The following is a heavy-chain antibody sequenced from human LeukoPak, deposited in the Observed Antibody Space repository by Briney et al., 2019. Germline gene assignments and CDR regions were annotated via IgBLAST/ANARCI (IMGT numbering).Heavy chain of an antibody. CDR3: AKEWYSSGWRYYYYYGMDV. CDR1: GFTFSSYG. CDR2: ISYDGSNK. D-gene: IGHD6-19*01. J-gene: IGHJ6*02. V-gene: IGHV3-30*18. Sequence: GGSLRLSCAASGFTFSSYGMHWVRQAPGKGLEWVAVISYDGSNKYNADSVKGRFTISRDNSKNTLYLQMNSLRAEDTAVYYCAKEWYSSGWRYYYYYGMDVWGQGTTVTVSS.